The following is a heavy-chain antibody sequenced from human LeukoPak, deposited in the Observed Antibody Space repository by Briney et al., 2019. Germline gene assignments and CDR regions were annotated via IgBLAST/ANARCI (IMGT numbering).Heavy chain of an antibody. CDR1: GGTFSSYA. J-gene: IGHJ4*02. Sequence: SVKVSCKASGGTFSSYAISWVRQAPGQGLEWMGRIIPILGIANYAQKFQGRVTITADKSTSTAYMELSSLRSEDTAVYYCARDPNDSSGYYRTYYFDYWGQGTLVTVSS. CDR3: ARDPNDSSGYYRTYYFDY. CDR2: IIPILGIA. V-gene: IGHV1-69*04. D-gene: IGHD3-22*01.